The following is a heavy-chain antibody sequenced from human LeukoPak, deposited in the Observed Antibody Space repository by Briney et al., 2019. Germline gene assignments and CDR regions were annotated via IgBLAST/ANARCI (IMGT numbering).Heavy chain of an antibody. Sequence: SETLSLTCIVSGGSISTYYWSWIRQPPGKGLEWIGYIYYSGSTNYNASLKSRVSISVDTSKNQFSLELNSVTAADTAVYYCARDQQYHRPAGWFDPWGQGTLVTVSS. J-gene: IGHJ5*02. V-gene: IGHV4-59*08. CDR2: IYYSGST. D-gene: IGHD1-14*01. CDR3: ARDQQYHRPAGWFDP. CDR1: GGSISTYY.